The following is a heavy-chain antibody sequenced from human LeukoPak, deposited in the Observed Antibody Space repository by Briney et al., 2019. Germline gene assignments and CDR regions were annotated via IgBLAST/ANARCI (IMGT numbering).Heavy chain of an antibody. J-gene: IGHJ5*02. Sequence: SETLSLTCAVYGGSFSGYYWSWIRQPPGKGLVWIGEINHSGSTNYNPSLKSRVTISVDTSKNQFSLKLSSVTAADTAVYYCARERSVWGSYRPYNWFDPWGQGTLVTVSS. CDR1: GGSFSGYY. CDR3: ARERSVWGSYRPYNWFDP. V-gene: IGHV4-34*01. CDR2: INHSGST. D-gene: IGHD3-16*02.